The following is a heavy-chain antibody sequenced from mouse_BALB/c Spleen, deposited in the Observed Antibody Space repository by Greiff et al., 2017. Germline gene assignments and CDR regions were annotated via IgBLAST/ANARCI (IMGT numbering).Heavy chain of an antibody. V-gene: IGHV1-34*01. CDR3: ARGTVSWFAY. J-gene: IGHJ3*01. Sequence: EVQLQQSGAELVRPGSSVKISCKASGYAFSSYWMHWVKQSHGKNLEWIGLINPYNGGTSYNQKFKGKATLTVDKSSSTAYMELLSLTSEDSAVYYCARGTVSWFAYWGQGTLVTVSA. CDR2: INPYNGGT. CDR1: GYAFSSYW. D-gene: IGHD3-3*01.